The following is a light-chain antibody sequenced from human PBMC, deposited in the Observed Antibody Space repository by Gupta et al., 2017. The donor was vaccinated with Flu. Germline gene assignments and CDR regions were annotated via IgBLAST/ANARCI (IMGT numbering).Light chain of an antibody. Sequence: SITISCTGTSSDVGSYNLVSWYQQHPGKAPKLMIYEGRKRPSGVSNRFSGSKSGNTASLTISGLQAEDEANYYCCSYAGSSIVVFGGGTKLTVL. V-gene: IGLV2-23*01. CDR1: SSDVGSYNL. CDR2: EGR. CDR3: CSYAGSSIVV. J-gene: IGLJ2*01.